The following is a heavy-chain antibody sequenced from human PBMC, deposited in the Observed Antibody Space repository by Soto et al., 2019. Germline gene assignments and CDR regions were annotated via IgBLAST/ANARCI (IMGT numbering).Heavy chain of an antibody. J-gene: IGHJ5*02. CDR2: INHSGST. D-gene: IGHD3-10*01. Sequence: SETLSLTCAVYGGSFSGYYWSWIRQPPGKGLEWIGEINHSGSTNYNPSLKSRVTISGDTSKSHYSLKLSSVNAADTAVYYCARERYSFGSGSFPRGFDPWGQGTLVTVSS. CDR3: ARERYSFGSGSFPRGFDP. CDR1: GGSFSGYY. V-gene: IGHV4-34*01.